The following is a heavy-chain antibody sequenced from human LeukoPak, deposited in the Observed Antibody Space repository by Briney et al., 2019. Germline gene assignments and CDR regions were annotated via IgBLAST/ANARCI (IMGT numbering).Heavy chain of an antibody. CDR2: IRYDGSLE. CDR3: ASSHDSSGND. CDR1: GFSFSSYW. V-gene: IGHV3-7*01. D-gene: IGHD3-22*01. Sequence: PGGSLRLSCVASGFSFSSYWMAWVRPGPGKGLEWVANIRYDGSLEFYVDSVKGRFTISRDNAKNSLYLEMNSLRADDTAVYFCASSHDSSGNDWGQGTMVTVSS. J-gene: IGHJ4*02.